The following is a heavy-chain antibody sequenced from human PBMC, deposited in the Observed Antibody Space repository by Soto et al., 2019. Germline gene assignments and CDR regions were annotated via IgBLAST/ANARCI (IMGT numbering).Heavy chain of an antibody. Sequence: EVQLVESGGGLVQPGRSLRLSCVASGFTFDDYAIHWVRQAPGKGPEWVSGINWDGSSTGYADSVKGRFTISRDNANNSLHLQMNSLRAEDTALYYCAKDYSSSWSKDEHYYYYGMDVWGQGTTVTVSS. J-gene: IGHJ6*02. CDR2: INWDGSST. CDR1: GFTFDDYA. CDR3: AKDYSSSWSKDEHYYYYGMDV. D-gene: IGHD6-13*01. V-gene: IGHV3-9*01.